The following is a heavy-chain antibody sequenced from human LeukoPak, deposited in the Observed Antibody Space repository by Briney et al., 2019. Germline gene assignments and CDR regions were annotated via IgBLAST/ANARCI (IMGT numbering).Heavy chain of an antibody. CDR2: ISYDGSNK. CDR1: GFTFSSYG. V-gene: IGHV3-30*18. D-gene: IGHD4-23*01. CDR3: AKDYGGNSVGNFDY. Sequence: PGGSLRLSCAASGFTFSSYGMHWVRQAPGKGLEWVAVISYDGSNKYYADSVKGRFTISRDNSKNTLYLQTNSLRAEDTAVYYCAKDYGGNSVGNFDYWGQGTLVTVSS. J-gene: IGHJ4*02.